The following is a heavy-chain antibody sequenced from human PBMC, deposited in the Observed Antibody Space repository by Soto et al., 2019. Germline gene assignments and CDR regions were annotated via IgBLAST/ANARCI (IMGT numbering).Heavy chain of an antibody. V-gene: IGHV1-18*04. D-gene: IGHD3-10*01. J-gene: IGHJ4*02. Sequence: QVQLVQSGAEVKKPGASVKVSCKASGYTFTNYGITWVRQAPGQGLEWMGWISAYNGNTNYAQKLQDRATMPKDTSTSTAYMGLRSLGSDDTAVYYCAGTKGRSGSPGGVDYWGQGTLVTVSS. CDR1: GYTFTNYG. CDR2: ISAYNGNT. CDR3: AGTKGRSGSPGGVDY.